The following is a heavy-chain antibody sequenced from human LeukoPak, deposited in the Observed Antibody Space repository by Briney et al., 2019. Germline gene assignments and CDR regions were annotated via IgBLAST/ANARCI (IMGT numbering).Heavy chain of an antibody. Sequence: TSETLSLTCTVSGGSISSNYWNWIRQPAGKGLEWIGRMYPSGSTNYNPSLNSRVTMSVDTSKNQFSLKLSSVTAADSAAYYCARDRGGYNWYFDLWGRGTLVTVSS. CDR1: GGSISSNY. CDR2: MYPSGST. J-gene: IGHJ2*01. V-gene: IGHV4-4*07. D-gene: IGHD5-12*01. CDR3: ARDRGGYNWYFDL.